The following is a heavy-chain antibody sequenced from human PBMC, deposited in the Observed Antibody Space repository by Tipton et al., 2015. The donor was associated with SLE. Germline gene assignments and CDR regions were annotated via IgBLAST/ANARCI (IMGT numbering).Heavy chain of an antibody. Sequence: SLRLSCVVSGFTFNNYAMSWVRQAPGKGLEWVSAISGGVGSAHLADSVKGRFAISRDNSMNTLYLQMDSLRAEDTAVYYCAKVKYASETPLDYWGQGTLVTVSS. CDR2: ISGGVGSA. CDR3: AKVKYASETPLDY. D-gene: IGHD3-10*01. V-gene: IGHV3-23*01. CDR1: GFTFNNYA. J-gene: IGHJ4*02.